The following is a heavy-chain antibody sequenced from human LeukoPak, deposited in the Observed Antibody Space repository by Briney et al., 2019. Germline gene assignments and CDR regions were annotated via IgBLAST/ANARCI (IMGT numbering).Heavy chain of an antibody. D-gene: IGHD6-19*01. J-gene: IGHJ5*02. Sequence: PSQTLSLTCTVSGGSISSGAYYWSWIRQPPGKGLEWIGEINHSGSTNYNPSLKSRVTISVDTSKNQFSLKLSSVTAADTAVYYCARGSDSSGWYHWFDPWGQGTLVTVSS. CDR1: GGSISSGAYY. CDR2: INHSGST. CDR3: ARGSDSSGWYHWFDP. V-gene: IGHV4-30-2*01.